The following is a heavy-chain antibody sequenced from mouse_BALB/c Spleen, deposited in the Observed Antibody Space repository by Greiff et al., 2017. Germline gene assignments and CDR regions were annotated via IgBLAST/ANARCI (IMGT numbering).Heavy chain of an antibody. V-gene: IGHV5-6-2*01. D-gene: IGHD2-3*01. Sequence: EVKLMESGGGLVKLGGSLKLSCAASGFTFSSYYMSWVRQTPEKRLELDAAINSNGGSTYYPDTVKGRFTISRDNAKNTLYLQMSSLKSEDTALYYCARRYDGYGGFAYWGQGTLVTVSA. CDR2: INSNGGST. CDR3: ARRYDGYGGFAY. J-gene: IGHJ3*01. CDR1: GFTFSSYY.